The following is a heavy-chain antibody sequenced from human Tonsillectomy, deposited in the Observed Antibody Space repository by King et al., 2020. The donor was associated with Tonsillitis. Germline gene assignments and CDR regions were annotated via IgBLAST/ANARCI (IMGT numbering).Heavy chain of an antibody. J-gene: IGHJ1*01. V-gene: IGHV4-34*01. CDR1: GGSFIDYS. D-gene: IGHD6-19*01. Sequence: VQLQQWGAGLLKPSETLSLTCAVYGGSFIDYSWTWIRQSPGKGLEWIGEVNHSGSTNYNPSLKSRVTISIDTSENQFSLKLTSVAAADTAVYYCARKHGSGWTQYFQYWGQGTLVIVSP. CDR3: ARKHGSGWTQYFQY. CDR2: VNHSGST.